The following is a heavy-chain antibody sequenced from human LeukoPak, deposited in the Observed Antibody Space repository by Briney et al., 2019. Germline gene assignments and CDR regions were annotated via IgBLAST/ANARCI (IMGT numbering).Heavy chain of an antibody. CDR1: GFTLSSYA. CDR3: AKYYYDSSGYYDAAPLDS. CDR2: ISDNAYTT. V-gene: IGHV3-23*01. J-gene: IGHJ4*02. D-gene: IGHD3-22*01. Sequence: GGSLRLSCAASGFTLSSYAMSWVRQAPGKGLEWVSSISDNAYTTYYADSVRGRFTISRDNSKNTLYLQMIGLRAEDTAVYFCAKYYYDSSGYYDAAPLDSWGQGTLVTVFS.